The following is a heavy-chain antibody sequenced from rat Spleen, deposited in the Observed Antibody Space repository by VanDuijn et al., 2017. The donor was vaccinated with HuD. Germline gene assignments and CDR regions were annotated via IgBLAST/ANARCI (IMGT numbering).Heavy chain of an antibody. CDR2: ISNTGTST. V-gene: IGHV5-31*01. J-gene: IGHJ2*01. D-gene: IGHD1-7*01. CDR1: GFTFSSFP. Sequence: EVQLVETGGGLVQPGRSLKLSCVASGFTFSSFPMAWVRQAPGKGLEWVASISNTGTSTYFPDSVKGRFPISRNNAKSTLDLQMDSLRSEDTATYYCARGGGMTTFDYWGQGVMVTVSS. CDR3: ARGGGMTTFDY.